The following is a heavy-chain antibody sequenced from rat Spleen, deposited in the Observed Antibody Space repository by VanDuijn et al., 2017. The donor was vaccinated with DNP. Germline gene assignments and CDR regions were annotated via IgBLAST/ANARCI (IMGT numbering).Heavy chain of an antibody. CDR2: ITTSDGST. V-gene: IGHV5-27*01. D-gene: IGHD1-11*01. J-gene: IGHJ4*01. CDR1: GFSFSNYN. CDR3: TTFEGTNA. Sequence: EVELVESGGGLVQPGRSLKLSRAAAGFSFSNYNMAWVRQAPKKGLEWVATITTSDGSTYYPDSVKGRCTISRDDAESSLYLQMNSLKSEDTATYYCTTFEGTNAWGQGTSVTVSS.